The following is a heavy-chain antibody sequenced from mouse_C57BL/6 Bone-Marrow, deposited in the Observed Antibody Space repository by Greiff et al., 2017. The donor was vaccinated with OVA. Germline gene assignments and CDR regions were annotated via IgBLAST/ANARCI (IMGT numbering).Heavy chain of an antibody. J-gene: IGHJ4*01. Sequence: VQGVESGPGLVKPSQTVFLTCTVTGISITTGNYRWSWIRQFPGHKLEWIGYIYYSGTITYNPSLTSRTTITSDTPTNQFFLEMNSLTAEDTATYYCARERVFYYYASSHGDYAMDYWGQGTSVTVSS. CDR1: GISITTGNYR. V-gene: IGHV3-5*01. D-gene: IGHD1-1*01. CDR3: ARERVFYYYASSHGDYAMDY. CDR2: IYYSGTI.